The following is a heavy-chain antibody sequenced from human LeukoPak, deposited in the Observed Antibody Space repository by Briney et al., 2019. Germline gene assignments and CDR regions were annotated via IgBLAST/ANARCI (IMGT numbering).Heavy chain of an antibody. CDR3: ARYFHDYGDYARTPFDY. CDR1: GFTFSSYG. V-gene: IGHV3-33*01. D-gene: IGHD4-17*01. Sequence: GGSLRLSCAASGFTFSSYGMHWVRQAPGKGLEWVAVIWYDGSKKFYADSVKGRFTISRDNSKNTLFLQMNSLRDEDTAVYYCARYFHDYGDYARTPFDYWGQGILVAVSS. CDR2: IWYDGSKK. J-gene: IGHJ4*02.